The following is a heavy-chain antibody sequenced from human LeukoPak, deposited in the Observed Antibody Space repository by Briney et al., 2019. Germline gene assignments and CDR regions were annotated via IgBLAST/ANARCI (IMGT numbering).Heavy chain of an antibody. CDR1: GFTFDDYG. CDR2: INWNGGST. CDR3: ARVWGGYCSSTSCYGAFDI. J-gene: IGHJ3*02. D-gene: IGHD2-2*01. V-gene: IGHV3-20*04. Sequence: GGSLRLSCAASGFTFDDYGMSWVRQAPGKGLEWVSGINWNGGSTGYADSVKGRFTISRDNAKNSLYLQMNSLRAEDTALYYCARVWGGYCSSTSCYGAFDIWGQGTMATVSS.